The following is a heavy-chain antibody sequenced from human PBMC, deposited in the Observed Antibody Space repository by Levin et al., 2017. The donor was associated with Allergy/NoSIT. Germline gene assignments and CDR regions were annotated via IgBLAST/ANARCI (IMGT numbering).Heavy chain of an antibody. V-gene: IGHV3-74*01. CDR1: GFTFSGSW. J-gene: IGHJ4*02. Sequence: GESLKISCAASGFTFSGSWMHWVRQAPGKGLVWVSGINNDGSTTGYADSVKGRFTISRDNARNTLYLQMSSLRADDTAVYFCARGYDSWGQGTLVTVSS. CDR3: ARGYDS. D-gene: IGHD3-16*01. CDR2: INNDGSTT.